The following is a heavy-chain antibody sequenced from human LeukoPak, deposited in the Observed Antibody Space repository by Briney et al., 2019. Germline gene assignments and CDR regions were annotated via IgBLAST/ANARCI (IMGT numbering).Heavy chain of an antibody. CDR3: ARARAMVRGVISELNAFDI. V-gene: IGHV3-53*04. Sequence: LPGGSLRLSCAASGFTVSSNYMSWVRQAPGKGLEWVSVIYSGGSTYYADSVKGRFTISRHNSKNTLYLQMNSLRAEDTAVYCCARARAMVRGVISELNAFDIWGQGTMVTVSS. CDR2: IYSGGST. D-gene: IGHD3-10*01. J-gene: IGHJ3*02. CDR1: GFTVSSNY.